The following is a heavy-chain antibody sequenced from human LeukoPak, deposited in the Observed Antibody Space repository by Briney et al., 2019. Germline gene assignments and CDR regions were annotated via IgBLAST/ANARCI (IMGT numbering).Heavy chain of an antibody. CDR1: GYTFSSYA. V-gene: IGHV3-64*01. CDR3: ARVSGWYWFDQ. Sequence: GGSLRLSCEGSGYTFSSYAMHWVRQAPGKGLEYVAAISSVGRITYYANFVKGRFTISRDNSKNTLYLQMGSLRTEDMAVYYCARVSGWYWFDQWGQGTLVTVSS. CDR2: ISSVGRIT. J-gene: IGHJ5*02. D-gene: IGHD6-19*01.